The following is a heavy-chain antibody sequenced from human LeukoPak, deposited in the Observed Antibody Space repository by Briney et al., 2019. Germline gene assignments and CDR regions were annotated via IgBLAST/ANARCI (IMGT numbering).Heavy chain of an antibody. J-gene: IGHJ6*02. CDR3: ARDGEEILQYLTDFYYYGMDV. D-gene: IGHD3-10*01. CDR2: IKSKTDGGTT. Sequence: GGSLRLSCAASGFTFSNAWMSWVRQAPGKGLEWVGRIKSKTDGGTTDYAAPVKGRFTISRDDSKNTLYLQMNSLRAEDTAVYYCARDGEEILQYLTDFYYYGMDVWGQGTTVTVSS. V-gene: IGHV3-15*01. CDR1: GFTFSNAW.